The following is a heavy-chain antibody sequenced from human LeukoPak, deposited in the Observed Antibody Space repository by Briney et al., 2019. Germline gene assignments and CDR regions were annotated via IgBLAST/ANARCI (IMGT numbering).Heavy chain of an antibody. Sequence: PGGSLRLSCAASGFTFSDYYMSWIRQAPGKGLEGVSYISSSGSTIYYADSVKGRFTISRDNAKNSLHLQMNSLTAEDTAVYYCAKRHLGSGSYNYWGQGTLVTVSS. CDR2: ISSSGSTI. J-gene: IGHJ4*02. V-gene: IGHV3-11*04. CDR3: AKRHLGSGSYNY. D-gene: IGHD1-26*01. CDR1: GFTFSDYY.